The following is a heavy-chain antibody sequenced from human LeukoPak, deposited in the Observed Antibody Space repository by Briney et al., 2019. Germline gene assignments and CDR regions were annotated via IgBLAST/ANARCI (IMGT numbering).Heavy chain of an antibody. CDR2: IYYSGST. D-gene: IGHD6-13*01. V-gene: IGHV4-59*08. Sequence: SETLSLTCTVSGGSISSYYWSWIRQPPGKGLEWIGYIYYSGSTNYNPSLKSRVTISVDTSKNQFSLKLSSVTAADTAVYYCERRYSSSWPTFRDAFDIWGQGTMVTVSS. J-gene: IGHJ3*02. CDR3: ERRYSSSWPTFRDAFDI. CDR1: GGSISSYY.